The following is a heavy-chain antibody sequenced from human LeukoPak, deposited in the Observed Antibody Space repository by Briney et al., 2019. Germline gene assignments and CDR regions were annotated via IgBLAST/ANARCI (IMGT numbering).Heavy chain of an antibody. CDR2: ISSSSSYI. V-gene: IGHV3-21*01. Sequence: GGSLRLSCAASGFTFSSYSMNWVRQAPGKGLEWVSSISSSSSYIYYADSVKGRFTTSRDNAKNSLYLQMNSLRAEDTAVYYCARDDNYYGSGSCYNRFDYWGQGTLVTVSS. J-gene: IGHJ4*02. CDR3: ARDDNYYGSGSCYNRFDY. D-gene: IGHD3-10*01. CDR1: GFTFSSYS.